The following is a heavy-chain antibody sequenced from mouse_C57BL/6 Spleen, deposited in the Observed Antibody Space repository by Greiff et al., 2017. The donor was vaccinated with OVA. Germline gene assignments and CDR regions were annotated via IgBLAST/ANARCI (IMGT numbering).Heavy chain of an antibody. CDR1: GYTFTSYW. V-gene: IGHV1-50*01. CDR3: ARRGSNLLAY. CDR2: IDPSGSYT. Sequence: VQLQQPGAELVKPGASVKLSCKASGYTFTSYWMQWVKQRPGQGLEWIGKIDPSGSYTNYNQKFKGKATLTVDTSSSTAYMQRSSLTSEDAAVYYRARRGSNLLAYWGQGTLVTVSA. J-gene: IGHJ3*01. D-gene: IGHD2-5*01.